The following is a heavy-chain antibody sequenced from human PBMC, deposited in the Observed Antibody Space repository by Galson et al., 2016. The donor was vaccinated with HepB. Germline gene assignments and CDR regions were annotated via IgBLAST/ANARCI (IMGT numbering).Heavy chain of an antibody. CDR2: ITASGGYT. Sequence: SLRLSCAVSGFTFTDYAMTWVRQTPGKGLEWVSAITASGGYTHYADSVKGRFSISRDNSKNTLYLQMNSLRADDTALYYCAKGARLLFNAYYYYYMDVWGKGTTVIVSS. J-gene: IGHJ6*03. CDR1: GFTFTDYA. V-gene: IGHV3-23*01. CDR3: AKGARLLFNAYYYYYMDV. D-gene: IGHD2-15*01.